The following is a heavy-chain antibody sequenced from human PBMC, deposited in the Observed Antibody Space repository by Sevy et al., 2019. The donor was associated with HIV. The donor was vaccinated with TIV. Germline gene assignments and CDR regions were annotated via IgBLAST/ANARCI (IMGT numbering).Heavy chain of an antibody. V-gene: IGHV1-2*02. D-gene: IGHD3-10*01. CDR3: TRSVYGSGTYLNDH. Sequence: ASVKVSCKASGYTFTGYYIHWVRQAPGQGLEWMGWLIPSSGGPNYGQNFLGRVTMTRDTSISTAYLELHRLTSDDTAVYYCTRSVYGSGTYLNDHWGQGTLVTVSS. CDR1: GYTFTGYY. J-gene: IGHJ4*02. CDR2: LIPSSGGP.